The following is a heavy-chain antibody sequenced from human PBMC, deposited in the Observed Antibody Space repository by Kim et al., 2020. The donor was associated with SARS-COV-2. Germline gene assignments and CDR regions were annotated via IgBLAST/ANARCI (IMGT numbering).Heavy chain of an antibody. D-gene: IGHD6-19*01. CDR1: GYTFTSYG. CDR3: ARDRSIAVAGTRDFDI. CDR2: ISAYNGNT. J-gene: IGHJ3*02. V-gene: IGHV1-18*01. Sequence: ASVKVSCKASGYTFTSYGISWVRQAPGQGLEWMGWISAYNGNTNYAQKLQGRVTMTTDTSTSTAYMELRSLRSDDTAVYYCARDRSIAVAGTRDFDIWGQGTMVTVSS.